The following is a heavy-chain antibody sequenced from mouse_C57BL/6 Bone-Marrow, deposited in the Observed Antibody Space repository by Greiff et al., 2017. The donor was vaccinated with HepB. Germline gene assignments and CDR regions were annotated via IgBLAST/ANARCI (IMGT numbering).Heavy chain of an antibody. CDR3: ARGRFYYYRSSLYAMDY. V-gene: IGHV1-82*01. J-gene: IGHJ4*01. CDR1: GYAFSSSW. D-gene: IGHD1-1*01. Sequence: VQLQESGPELVKPGASVKISCKASGYAFSSSWMNWVKQRPGKGLEWIGRIYPGDGDTNYNGKFKGKATLTAAKSSSTASMQLISLTSENSAVYFCARGRFYYYRSSLYAMDYWGQGTSVTVSS. CDR2: IYPGDGDT.